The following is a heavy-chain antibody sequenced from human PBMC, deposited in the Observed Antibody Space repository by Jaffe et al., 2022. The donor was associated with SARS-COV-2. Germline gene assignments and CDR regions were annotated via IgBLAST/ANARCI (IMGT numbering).Heavy chain of an antibody. Sequence: QLQESGPGLVKPSETLSLTCTVSGGFIRSISHYWAWIRQTPGKGLEWIGSIYYSGSTYYNPSLRSRVTISADTSKNQVSLKMNSVTAADTATYYCARPGAASPYYYMDVWGQGATVVVSS. CDR2: IYYSGST. D-gene: IGHD6-25*01. CDR1: GGFIRSISHY. V-gene: IGHV4-39*01. CDR3: ARPGAASPYYYMDV. J-gene: IGHJ6*02.